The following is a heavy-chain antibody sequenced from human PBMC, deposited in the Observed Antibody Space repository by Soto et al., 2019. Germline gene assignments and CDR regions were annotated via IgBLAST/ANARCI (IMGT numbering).Heavy chain of an antibody. CDR1: GYTFTSYR. D-gene: IGHD1-26*01. CDR3: ARAQVWDIHDY. J-gene: IGHJ4*02. V-gene: IGHV1-46*04. CDR2: INPSDGGA. Sequence: QVQLVQSGAEVKKPGASVKISCKASGYTFTSYRIHWVRQAPGQGLEWMGIINPSDGGATYAQKLQGRVSVTRDTSTSTVYMEVSSLRSDDTAVYHCARAQVWDIHDYWGQGTLVTVSS.